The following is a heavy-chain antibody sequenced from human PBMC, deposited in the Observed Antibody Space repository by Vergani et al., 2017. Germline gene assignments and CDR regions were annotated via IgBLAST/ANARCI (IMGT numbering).Heavy chain of an antibody. V-gene: IGHV3-9*01. CDR1: GFTFDDYA. Sequence: EVQLVESGGGLVQPGRSLRLSCAASGFTFDDYAMHWVRQAPGKGLEWVSGISWNSGSIGYADSVKGRFTISRDNAKNSLYLQMNSLRAEDTALYYCAKDKRMKGYYFDYWGQGTQVTVSS. J-gene: IGHJ4*02. CDR3: AKDKRMKGYYFDY. CDR2: ISWNSGSI.